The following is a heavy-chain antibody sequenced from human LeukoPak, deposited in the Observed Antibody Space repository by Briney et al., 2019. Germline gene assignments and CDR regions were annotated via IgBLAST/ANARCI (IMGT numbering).Heavy chain of an antibody. CDR2: IYHSGST. J-gene: IGHJ4*02. D-gene: IGHD4-17*01. CDR3: ARFYGDYGTADY. CDR1: GYSISSGYY. V-gene: IGHV4-38-2*02. Sequence: SETLSLTCTVSGYSISSGYYWGWIRQPPGKGLEWIGTIYHSGSTYYNPSLKSRVTISVDTSKNQFSLKLSFVTAADTGVYYCARFYGDYGTADYWGQGTLVTVSS.